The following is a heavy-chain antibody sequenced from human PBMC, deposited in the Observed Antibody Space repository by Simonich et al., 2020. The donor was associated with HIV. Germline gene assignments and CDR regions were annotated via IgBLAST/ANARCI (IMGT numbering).Heavy chain of an antibody. V-gene: IGHV4-38-2*01. CDR3: ASQNSGRYYGYFQH. CDR2: IYHSGIT. J-gene: IGHJ1*01. D-gene: IGHD1-26*01. CDR1: GYSISSGYF. Sequence: QVQLQESGPGLVRPSETLSLTCDVSGYSISSGYFGGWMRQHPGKGLEWIGNIYHSGITYYNPSLNSRVTISIDTSKNQFSLKLSSVTAADTAVYYCASQNSGRYYGYFQHWGQGTLVTVSS.